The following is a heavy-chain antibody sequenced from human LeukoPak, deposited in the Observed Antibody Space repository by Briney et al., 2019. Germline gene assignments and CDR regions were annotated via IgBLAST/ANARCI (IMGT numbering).Heavy chain of an antibody. CDR1: GGSISSYY. Sequence: SETLSLTCTVSGGSISSYYWSWIRQPPGKGLEWIGYIYYSGSTNYNPSLKSRVTMSVDTSKNQFSLKLTSVTAADAAVYYCAREATRFGYSSSCCSPIDYWGQGTLVIVSS. J-gene: IGHJ4*02. CDR3: AREATRFGYSSSCCSPIDY. D-gene: IGHD6-13*01. V-gene: IGHV4-59*12. CDR2: IYYSGST.